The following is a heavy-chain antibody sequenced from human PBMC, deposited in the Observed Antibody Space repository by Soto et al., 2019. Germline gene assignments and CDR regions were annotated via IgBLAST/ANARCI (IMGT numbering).Heavy chain of an antibody. CDR2: ASGSGSGT. CDR1: GFTFSDFA. CDR3: AKGRPGVAAAPDY. V-gene: IGHV3-23*01. J-gene: IGHJ4*02. Sequence: SLKISCAASGFTFSDFAMAWVRQAPGKGLEWVSSASGSGSGTYYADSVKGRFTISRDNSKNTLFLHMTNLRAGDTALYFCAKGRPGVAAAPDYWGQGTLVTVSS. D-gene: IGHD2-21*01.